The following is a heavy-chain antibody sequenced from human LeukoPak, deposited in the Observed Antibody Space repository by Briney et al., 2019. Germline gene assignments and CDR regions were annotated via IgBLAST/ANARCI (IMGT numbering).Heavy chain of an antibody. Sequence: GGPLRLSCAASGFTFSDSYMSWIRQAPGKGLEWVSYISSGGSTIHYADSVQGRFTISRDNSKSPLYLQMNSLRAEDTAVYYCARIGSYGSGYYHYYYMDVWGKGTTVTVSS. D-gene: IGHD3-10*01. CDR3: ARIGSYGSGYYHYYYMDV. CDR2: ISSGGSTI. J-gene: IGHJ6*03. CDR1: GFTFSDSY. V-gene: IGHV3-11*04.